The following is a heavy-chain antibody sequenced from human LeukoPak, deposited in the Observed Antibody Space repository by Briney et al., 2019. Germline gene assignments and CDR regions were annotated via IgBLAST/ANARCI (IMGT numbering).Heavy chain of an antibody. CDR1: GGSFSGYY. J-gene: IGHJ6*02. V-gene: IGHV4-34*01. CDR3: ARGPYFSGYYYYGMDV. Sequence: SETLSLTCAVYGGSFSGYYWSWIRQPPGKGLEWIGEINHSGSTNYNPSLKSRVTISVDTSKNQFSLKLSSVTAADTAVYYCARGPYFSGYYYYGMDVWGQGTTVTVSS. CDR2: INHSGST. D-gene: IGHD3-9*01.